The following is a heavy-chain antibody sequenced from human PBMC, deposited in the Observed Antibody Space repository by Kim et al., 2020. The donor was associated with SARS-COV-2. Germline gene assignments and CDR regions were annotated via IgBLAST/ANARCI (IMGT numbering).Heavy chain of an antibody. CDR3: ARAGGSGSTYYYNGLDV. V-gene: IGHV4-59*01. CDR2: IYDTGRT. J-gene: IGHJ6*02. Sequence: SETLSLTCTVSRGSIRNYFWNWIRQSPGKGLEWMGSIYDTGRTNYNPSLQGRVTMSVVKSKNQFCLTLWAVIAADTAVYYCARAGGSGSTYYYNGLDVWGQGTTVTVSS. D-gene: IGHD3-10*01. CDR1: RGSIRNYF.